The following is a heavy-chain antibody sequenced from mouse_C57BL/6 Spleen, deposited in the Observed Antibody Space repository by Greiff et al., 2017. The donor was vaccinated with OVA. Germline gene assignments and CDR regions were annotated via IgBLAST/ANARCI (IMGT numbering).Heavy chain of an antibody. CDR3: ARHYYGSSGYWYFDV. CDR1: GFSLTSYG. J-gene: IGHJ1*03. Sequence: VQVVESGPGLVAPSQSLSITCTVSGFSLTSYGVHWVRQPPGKGLEWLVVIWSDGSTTYNSALKSRLSISKDNSKSQVFLKMNSLQTDDTAMYYCARHYYGSSGYWYFDVWGTGTTVTVSS. CDR2: IWSDGST. D-gene: IGHD1-1*01. V-gene: IGHV2-6-1*01.